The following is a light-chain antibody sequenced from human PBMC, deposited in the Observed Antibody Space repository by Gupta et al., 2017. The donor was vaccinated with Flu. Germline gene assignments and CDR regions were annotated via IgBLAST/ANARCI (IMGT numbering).Light chain of an antibody. CDR3: QQYNNWPYT. V-gene: IGKV3-15*01. Sequence: EIVMTQSPATLSVSPGESATLSCRASQSVSSNLAWYQQKPGQAPRLLIYGASTRATGIPARFSGSGSGTEFTLTISSLQSEDFAVYYCQQYNNWPYTFPQETKLEIK. J-gene: IGKJ2*01. CDR1: QSVSSN. CDR2: GAS.